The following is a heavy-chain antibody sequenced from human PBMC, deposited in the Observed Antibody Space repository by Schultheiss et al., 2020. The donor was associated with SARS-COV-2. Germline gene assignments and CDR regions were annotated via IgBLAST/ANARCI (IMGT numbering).Heavy chain of an antibody. V-gene: IGHV3-23*01. CDR2: ISGSGGST. CDR1: GFTFSSYA. D-gene: IGHD1-1*01. CDR3: AKDVNWTFDY. Sequence: GESLKISCAASGFTFSSYAMSWVRQAPGKGLEWVSAISGSGGSTYYADSVKGRFTISRDNSKNTLYLQMNSLRAEDTAVYYCAKDVNWTFDYWGQGTLVTVSS. J-gene: IGHJ4*02.